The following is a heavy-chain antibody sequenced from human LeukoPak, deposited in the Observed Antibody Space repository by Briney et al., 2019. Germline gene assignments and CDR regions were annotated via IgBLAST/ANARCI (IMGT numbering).Heavy chain of an antibody. Sequence: PGGSLRLSCAASGFTFSTYWMSWVRQAPGEGLEWVANIKQDGSEKYYVDSVKGRFTISRDNAKNSLYLQMNSLRAEDTAVYYCARGSGYYLGLFDYWGQGTLVTVSS. D-gene: IGHD3-22*01. J-gene: IGHJ4*02. CDR2: IKQDGSEK. CDR3: ARGSGYYLGLFDY. CDR1: GFTFSTYW. V-gene: IGHV3-7*01.